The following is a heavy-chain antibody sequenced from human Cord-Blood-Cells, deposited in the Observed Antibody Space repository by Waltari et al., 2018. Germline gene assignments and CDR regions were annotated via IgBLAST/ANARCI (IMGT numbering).Heavy chain of an antibody. CDR2: MNPNSGNT. Sequence: QVQLVQSGAEVKKPGGSVKVSCKASGDTFISSDINWVRQATGQGLEWMGCMNPNSGNTGYAQKFQGRVTMTRNTSISTAYMELSSLRSEDTAVYYCASNYYGSGSYYDYWGQGTLVTVSS. D-gene: IGHD3-10*01. V-gene: IGHV1-8*01. CDR1: GDTFISSD. J-gene: IGHJ4*02. CDR3: ASNYYGSGSYYDY.